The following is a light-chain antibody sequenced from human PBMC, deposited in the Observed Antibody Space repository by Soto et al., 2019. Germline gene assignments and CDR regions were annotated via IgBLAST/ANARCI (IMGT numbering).Light chain of an antibody. Sequence: SPGTLSLSPGDRATLSCRASQSVSNYVAWYQQRTSQAPRLLIYDESNRATGIPARFSGSGSGTDLNLTISRLQPDDFATYYCRQYNTYPLTFGGGTKVDIK. CDR2: DES. J-gene: IGKJ4*01. CDR3: RQYNTYPLT. CDR1: QSVSNY. V-gene: IGKV3-11*01.